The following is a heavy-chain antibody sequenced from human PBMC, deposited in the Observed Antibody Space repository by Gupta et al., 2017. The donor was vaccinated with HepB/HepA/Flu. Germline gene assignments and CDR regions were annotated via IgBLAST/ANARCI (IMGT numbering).Heavy chain of an antibody. CDR2: IYTSGST. D-gene: IGHD3-22*01. Sequence: QVQLQESGPGLVKPSETLSLTCTVSGGSISSYYWCWIRPPAGQGLEWIGRIYTSGSTNYNPYLKSRVTMSVDTSKNQFSLKLSSVTAADTAVYYCALGGIDYYDRSGYRGGAYYYMDVWGKGTTVTVSS. CDR1: GGSISSYY. J-gene: IGHJ6*03. CDR3: ALGGIDYYDRSGYRGGAYYYMDV. V-gene: IGHV4-4*07.